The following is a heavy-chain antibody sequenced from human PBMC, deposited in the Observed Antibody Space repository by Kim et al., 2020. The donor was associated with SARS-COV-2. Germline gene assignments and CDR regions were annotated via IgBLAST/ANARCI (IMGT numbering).Heavy chain of an antibody. J-gene: IGHJ5*02. V-gene: IGHV4-59*01. CDR2: VYHTGST. D-gene: IGHD1-26*01. Sequence: SETLSLTCSVSGGAIRGYYWAWSRQPPGKRLEWIGYVYHTGSTNYNPSLRGRVTISLDTSKRQVSLTLTSVIAADTAVYYCASTGVGAVGWFDPWGQGTLVSVSS. CDR3: ASTGVGAVGWFDP. CDR1: GGAIRGYY.